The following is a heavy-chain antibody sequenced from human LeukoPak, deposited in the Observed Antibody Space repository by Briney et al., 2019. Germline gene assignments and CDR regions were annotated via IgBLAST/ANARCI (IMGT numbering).Heavy chain of an antibody. CDR3: ASSSSSGWYYNWFDP. D-gene: IGHD6-19*01. V-gene: IGHV1-69*02. Sequence: ASVKVSCKASGYTFTGYYMHWVRQAPGQGLEWMGRIIPILGIANYAQKFQGRVTITADKSTSTAYMELSSLRSEDTAVYYCASSSSSGWYYNWFDPWGQGTLVTVSS. J-gene: IGHJ5*02. CDR2: IIPILGIA. CDR1: GYTFTGYY.